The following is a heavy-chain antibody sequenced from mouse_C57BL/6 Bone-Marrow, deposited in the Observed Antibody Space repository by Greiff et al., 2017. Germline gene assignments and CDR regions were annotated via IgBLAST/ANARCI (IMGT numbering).Heavy chain of an antibody. J-gene: IGHJ4*01. CDR1: GFNIKDVY. Sequence: EVQLQPSGAELVRPGASVQLSCTASGFNIKDVYMHWVKQRPEQGLDWIGWIDPENGDTEYASKFQGKAPITADTSSNTAYLQLSLLTSEDTAVYYCTTWGVRPYYAMDYWGQGTSVTVSS. V-gene: IGHV14-4*01. D-gene: IGHD5-1*01. CDR3: TTWGVRPYYAMDY. CDR2: IDPENGDT.